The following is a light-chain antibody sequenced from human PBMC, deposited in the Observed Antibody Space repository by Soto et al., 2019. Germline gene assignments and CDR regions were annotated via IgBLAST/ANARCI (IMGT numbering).Light chain of an antibody. CDR1: QSVSNNY. Sequence: EIVLTQSPATLSFSPGERATLSCRASQSVSNNYLAWYQQKPGQAPRLLIYDASNRATGIPARFSGSGSGTDFTLTISSLEPEDFAVYYCQQRSNWPITFGQGTRLEIK. CDR3: QQRSNWPIT. J-gene: IGKJ5*01. V-gene: IGKV3-11*01. CDR2: DAS.